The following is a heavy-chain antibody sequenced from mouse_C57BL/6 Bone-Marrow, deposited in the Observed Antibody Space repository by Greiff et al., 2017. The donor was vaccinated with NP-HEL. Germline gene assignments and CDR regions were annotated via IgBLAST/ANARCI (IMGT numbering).Heavy chain of an antibody. D-gene: IGHD2-5*01. Sequence: EVKLEESGPGLVKPSQSLSLTCSVTGYSITSGYYWNWIRQFPGNKLEWMGYISYDGSNNYNPSLKNRISITRDTSKNQFFLKLNSVTTEDTATYYCARGENYSNYSYYFDYWGQGTTLTVSS. CDR2: ISYDGSN. CDR1: GYSITSGYY. CDR3: ARGENYSNYSYYFDY. J-gene: IGHJ2*01. V-gene: IGHV3-6*01.